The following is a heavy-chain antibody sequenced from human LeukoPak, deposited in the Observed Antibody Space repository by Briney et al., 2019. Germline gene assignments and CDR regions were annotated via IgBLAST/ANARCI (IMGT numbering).Heavy chain of an antibody. D-gene: IGHD3-9*01. CDR2: ISAYNGNT. V-gene: IGHV1-18*01. Sequence: ASVKVSCKASGYTFTSYGISWVRQAPGQGLEWMGWISAYNGNTNYAQKLQGRVTMTTDTSTSTAYMELRSLRSDDTAVYYCARMPANYDILTGPIARHFDYWGQGTLVTVSS. CDR3: ARMPANYDILTGPIARHFDY. CDR1: GYTFTSYG. J-gene: IGHJ4*02.